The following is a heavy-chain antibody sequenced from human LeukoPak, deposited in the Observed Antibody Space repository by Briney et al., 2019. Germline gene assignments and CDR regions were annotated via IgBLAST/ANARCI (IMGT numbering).Heavy chain of an antibody. V-gene: IGHV1-3*01. D-gene: IGHD3-22*01. J-gene: IGHJ3*02. CDR3: AQSDYYEDAFDI. Sequence: ASVKVSCKASRYTFTSYAMHWVRQAPGQRLEWMGWINAGNGNTKYSQKFQGRVTITRDTSASTAYMELSSLRSEDTAVYYCAQSDYYEDAFDIWGQGTMVTVSS. CDR1: RYTFTSYA. CDR2: INAGNGNT.